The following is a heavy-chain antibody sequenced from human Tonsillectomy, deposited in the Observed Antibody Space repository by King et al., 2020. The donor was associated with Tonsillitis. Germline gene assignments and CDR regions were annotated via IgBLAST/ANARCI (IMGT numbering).Heavy chain of an antibody. J-gene: IGHJ4*02. CDR1: GFTFDDYA. CDR3: AKAEQLLAAFDY. D-gene: IGHD6-19*01. CDR2: ISWNSGSI. V-gene: IGHV3-9*01. Sequence: QLVQSGGGLVQQGRSLRLSCAASGFTFDDYAMHWVRQAPGKGLEWVSGISWNSGSIGYEDSVKGRFTISRDNATNSLYLQMNSLRAEDTALYYCAKAEQLLAAFDYWGQGTLVTVSS.